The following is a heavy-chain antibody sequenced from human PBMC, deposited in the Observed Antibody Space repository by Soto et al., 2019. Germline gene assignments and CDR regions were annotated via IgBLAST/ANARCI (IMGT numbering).Heavy chain of an antibody. CDR2: IYYSGST. V-gene: IGHV4-30-4*01. CDR1: GGSISSGDYY. J-gene: IGHJ3*02. CDR3: ARVSRDAFDI. Sequence: SETLSLTCTVSGGSISSGDYYWSWIRQLPGKGLEWIGYIYYSGSTYYNPSLKSRVTISVDTSKNQFSLKLSSVTAADTAVYYCARVSRDAFDIWGQGTMVTVSS.